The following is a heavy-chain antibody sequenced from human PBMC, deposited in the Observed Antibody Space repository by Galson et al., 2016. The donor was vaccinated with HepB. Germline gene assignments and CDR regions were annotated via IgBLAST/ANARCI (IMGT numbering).Heavy chain of an antibody. Sequence: SLRLSCAASEFIFSSYWMRWVRQAPGKGLEWVADIKEDGSEKYYADSVKGRFTISRDNSKNTLYLQMDSLRAEDTAVYFCARASTSSRRGLPLWFPGSRTRSDTPTYNGMDVWGQGTTVTVSS. CDR2: IKEDGSEK. J-gene: IGHJ6*02. CDR3: ARASTSSRRGLPLWFPGSRTRSDTPTYNGMDV. D-gene: IGHD3-10*01. CDR1: EFIFSSYW. V-gene: IGHV3-7*05.